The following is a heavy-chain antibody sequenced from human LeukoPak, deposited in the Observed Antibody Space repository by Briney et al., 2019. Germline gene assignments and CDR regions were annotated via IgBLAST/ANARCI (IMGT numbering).Heavy chain of an antibody. D-gene: IGHD6-19*01. CDR2: IYYSGST. V-gene: IGHV4-39*07. Sequence: PSETLSLTCTVSGGSISSSSYYWGWIRQPPGKGLEWIGSIYYSGSTYYNPSLKSRVAISVDTSKNQFSLKLSSVTAADTAVYYCARASGIYQWPGAFDIWGQGTMVTVSS. J-gene: IGHJ3*02. CDR3: ARASGIYQWPGAFDI. CDR1: GGSISSSSYY.